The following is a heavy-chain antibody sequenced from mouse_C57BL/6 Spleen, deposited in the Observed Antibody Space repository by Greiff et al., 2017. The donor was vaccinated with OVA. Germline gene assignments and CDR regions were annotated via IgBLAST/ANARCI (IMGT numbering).Heavy chain of an antibody. V-gene: IGHV14-2*01. D-gene: IGHD3-1*01. CDR1: GFTIKDYY. CDR3: AIGAPYAMDY. Sequence: EVQLQQSGAELVKPGASVKLSCTASGFTIKDYYMHWVKQRPEQGLEWIGRVDPEDGETKYAQKFQGKATITADTASNTAYLQLSGETAEDAAVYCGAIGAPYAMDYWGQGTSVTVSS. CDR2: VDPEDGET. J-gene: IGHJ4*01.